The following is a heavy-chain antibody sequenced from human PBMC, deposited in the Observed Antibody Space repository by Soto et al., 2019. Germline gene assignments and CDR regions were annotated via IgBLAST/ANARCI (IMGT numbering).Heavy chain of an antibody. CDR3: ASILGYCSSTSCYELYFDY. D-gene: IGHD2-2*01. J-gene: IGHJ4*02. CDR1: GGSISSSSYY. Sequence: SETLSLTCTVSGGSISSSSYYWGWIRQPPGKGLEWIGSIYYSGSTYYNPSLKSRVTISVDTSKNQFSLKLSSVTAADTAVYYCASILGYCSSTSCYELYFDYWGQGTLVTVSS. CDR2: IYYSGST. V-gene: IGHV4-39*01.